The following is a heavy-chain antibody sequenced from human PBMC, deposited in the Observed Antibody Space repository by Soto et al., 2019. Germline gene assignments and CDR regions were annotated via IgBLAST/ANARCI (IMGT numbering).Heavy chain of an antibody. CDR1: GGSFSGYY. CDR2: INHSGST. D-gene: IGHD3-16*02. J-gene: IGHJ4*02. Sequence: PSETLSLTCAVYGGSFSGYYWSWIRQPPGKGLEWIGEINHSGSTNYNPSLKSRVTISVDTSKNQFSLKLSSVTAADTAVYYCARGLVSDYVWGSYRIDYWGQGTLVTVSS. V-gene: IGHV4-34*01. CDR3: ARGLVSDYVWGSYRIDY.